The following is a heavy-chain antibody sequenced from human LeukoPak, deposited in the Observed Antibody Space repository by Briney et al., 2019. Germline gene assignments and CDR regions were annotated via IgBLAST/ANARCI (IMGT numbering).Heavy chain of an antibody. V-gene: IGHV4-4*09. CDR1: GGSISSYY. J-gene: IGHJ6*02. Sequence: SETLSLTCTVSGGSISSYYWSWIRQPPGKGLEWIGYIYTSGSTNYNPSLKSRVTISVDTSKNQFSLKLSSVTAADTAVYYCARSNSSSWYNYYYYGMDVWAKGPRSPSP. D-gene: IGHD6-13*01. CDR3: ARSNSSSWYNYYYYGMDV. CDR2: IYTSGST.